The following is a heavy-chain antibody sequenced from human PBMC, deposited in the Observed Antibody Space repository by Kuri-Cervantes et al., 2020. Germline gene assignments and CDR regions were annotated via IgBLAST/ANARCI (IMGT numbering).Heavy chain of an antibody. D-gene: IGHD6-6*01. Sequence: ASVKVSCKASGYTFTSYDINWVRQATGQGLEWMGWMNPNSGNTGYAQKFQGRVTMTRNTSISTAYMELSSLRSEDTAVYYCARDGGSSSGPGNYYFDYWGQGTLVTVSS. J-gene: IGHJ4*02. CDR1: GYTFTSYD. V-gene: IGHV1-8*01. CDR2: MNPNSGNT. CDR3: ARDGGSSSGPGNYYFDY.